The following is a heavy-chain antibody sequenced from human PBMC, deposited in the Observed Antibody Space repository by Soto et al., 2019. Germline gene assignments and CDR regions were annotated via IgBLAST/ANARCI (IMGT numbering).Heavy chain of an antibody. Sequence: GGSLRLSCAASGFTFDDYTMHWVRQAPGKGLEWVSLISWDGGSTYYADSVKGRFTISRDNSKNSLYLQMNSLRTEDTALYYCAKDIVRDSSGYSAEYFQHWGQGTLVTVSS. CDR2: ISWDGGST. D-gene: IGHD3-22*01. J-gene: IGHJ1*01. CDR3: AKDIVRDSSGYSAEYFQH. V-gene: IGHV3-43*01. CDR1: GFTFDDYT.